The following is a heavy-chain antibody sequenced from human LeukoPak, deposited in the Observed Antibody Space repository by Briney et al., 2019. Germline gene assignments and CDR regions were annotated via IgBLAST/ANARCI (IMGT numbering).Heavy chain of an antibody. CDR1: GFTFSSYW. D-gene: IGHD3-10*01. CDR2: ISGSGGST. Sequence: GGSLRLSCAASGFTFSSYWMHWVRQAPGKGLEWVSAISGSGGSTYYADSVKGRFTISRDNSKNTLYLQMNSLRAEDTAVYYCAKVRKPIWFGEAPPDYWGQGTLVTVSS. V-gene: IGHV3-23*01. J-gene: IGHJ4*02. CDR3: AKVRKPIWFGEAPPDY.